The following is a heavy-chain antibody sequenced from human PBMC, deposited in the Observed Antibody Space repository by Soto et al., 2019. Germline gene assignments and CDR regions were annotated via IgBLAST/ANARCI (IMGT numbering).Heavy chain of an antibody. D-gene: IGHD6-25*01. CDR1: GFTFSNNG. Sequence: VHLVESGGGVVQPGRSLRLSCAASGFTFSNNGMHWVRQAPGKGLEWMGVISNEGSEKYYAGSVKGRFTISRDNSKNTLYLQMDTLRAEDTAIYYCVKDKGAAAGFDYWGQGILVTVSS. J-gene: IGHJ4*02. V-gene: IGHV3-30*18. CDR2: ISNEGSEK. CDR3: VKDKGAAAGFDY.